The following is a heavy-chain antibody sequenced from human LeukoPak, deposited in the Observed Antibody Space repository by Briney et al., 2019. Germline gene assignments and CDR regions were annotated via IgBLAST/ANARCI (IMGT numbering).Heavy chain of an antibody. D-gene: IGHD3-22*01. Sequence: SVKVSCKASGYTFTGYYMHWVRQAPGQGLEWMGWINPSGGSTNYAQNFQGRVTMTRDMSTSTVYMELSSLRSEDTAVYYCARGDYYYDSSGSFDAFDNWGQGTMVTVSS. J-gene: IGHJ3*02. CDR1: GYTFTGYY. CDR3: ARGDYYYDSSGSFDAFDN. CDR2: INPSGGST. V-gene: IGHV1-46*01.